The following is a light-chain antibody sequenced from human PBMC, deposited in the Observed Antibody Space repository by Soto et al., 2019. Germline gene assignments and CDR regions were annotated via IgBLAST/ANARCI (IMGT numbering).Light chain of an antibody. CDR1: DMGGRS. CDR2: DDS. Sequence: SYELTQPPSVSVAPGQTARISCGGNDMGGRSVHWYQQKPGQAPVLVVYDDSDRPSGIPERFSGSNSGITATLTISGVEVGDEADYYCQVWDSSTDHRVFGPGTKLTVL. V-gene: IGLV3-21*02. J-gene: IGLJ1*01. CDR3: QVWDSSTDHRV.